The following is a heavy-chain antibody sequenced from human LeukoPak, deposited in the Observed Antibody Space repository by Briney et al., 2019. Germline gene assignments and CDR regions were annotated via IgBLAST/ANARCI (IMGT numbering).Heavy chain of an antibody. CDR2: IGGNGGST. CDR1: GFTFSRYA. D-gene: IGHD2-21*02. CDR3: AGTAFYLDY. Sequence: GGSLRLSCAASGFTFSRYAMHWVRQAPGKGLEWVSLIGGNGGSTYYADSVKGRFTISRDNSKNTLSLQMNNLRAEDTAVYYCAGTAFYLDYWGQGTLVTVSS. J-gene: IGHJ4*02. V-gene: IGHV3-23*01.